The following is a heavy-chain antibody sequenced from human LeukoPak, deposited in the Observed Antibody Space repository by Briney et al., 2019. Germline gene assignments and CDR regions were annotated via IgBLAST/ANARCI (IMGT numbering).Heavy chain of an antibody. CDR1: GYKITSHW. CDR3: ARRVGTQYYFDY. D-gene: IGHD7-27*01. CDR2: IYPGDSDT. J-gene: IGHJ4*02. V-gene: IGHV5-51*01. Sequence: GESLKISCQASGYKITSHWIAWVRQMPGKSPEWMGIIYPGDSDTRYSPSFQGQVTISADKSISTAYLQWSSLKASDTAMYYCARRVGTQYYFDYWGQGTLVTVSS.